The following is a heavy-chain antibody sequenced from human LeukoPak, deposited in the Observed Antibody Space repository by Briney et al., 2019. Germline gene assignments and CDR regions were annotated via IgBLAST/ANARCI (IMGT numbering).Heavy chain of an antibody. CDR3: ARTPGLHDYAY. CDR1: GFTFSSYG. J-gene: IGHJ4*02. CDR2: IYSGGRT. V-gene: IGHV3-53*01. Sequence: GGTLRLSCAASGFTFSSYGMSWVRQAPGKGLEWVSVIYSGGRTYYADSVKGRFTISRDNSKNTLYLQMNSLRVEDTAVYYCARTPGLHDYAYWGQGTLVTVSP. D-gene: IGHD4-17*01.